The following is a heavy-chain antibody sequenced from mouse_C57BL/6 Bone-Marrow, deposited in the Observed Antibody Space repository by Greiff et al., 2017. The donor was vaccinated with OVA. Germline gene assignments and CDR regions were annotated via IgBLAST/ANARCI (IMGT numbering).Heavy chain of an antibody. V-gene: IGHV1-26*01. J-gene: IGHJ1*03. CDR1: GYTFTDYY. D-gene: IGHD1-1*01. CDR2: INPNNGGT. CDR3: ARDYGSSYVGRWYFDV. Sequence: EVQLQQSGPELVKPGASVKISCKASGYTFTDYYMNWVKQSHGKSLEWIGDINPNNGGTSYNQKFKGKATLTVDKSSSTAYMELRSLTSEDSAVYYCARDYGSSYVGRWYFDVWGTGTTVTVSS.